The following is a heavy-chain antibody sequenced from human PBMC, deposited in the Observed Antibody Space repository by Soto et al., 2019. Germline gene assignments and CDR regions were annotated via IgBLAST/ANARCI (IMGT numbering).Heavy chain of an antibody. J-gene: IGHJ4*02. CDR3: GHPVGDAAGGISDF. CDR1: GFAFSTYA. Sequence: QVQVVESGGGVVQPGRSLRLSCAASGFAFSTYAMHWVRLAPGKGLEWVAVIATDGRTAFYGDSVKARFVISRDNSKNTVFLQMNSLRGEDTAMYYCGHPVGDAAGGISDFWGQGTLVTVSS. V-gene: IGHV3-30*03. CDR2: IATDGRTA. D-gene: IGHD6-25*01.